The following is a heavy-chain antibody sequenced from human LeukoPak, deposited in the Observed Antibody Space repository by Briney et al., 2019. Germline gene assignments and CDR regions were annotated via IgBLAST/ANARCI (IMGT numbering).Heavy chain of an antibody. CDR2: IIPILGTA. D-gene: IGHD4-17*01. V-gene: IGHV1-69*13. CDR3: ARGETTVTTQNYYGMDV. CDR1: GGTFSSYA. Sequence: ASVKVSCKASGGTFSSYAISWVRQAPGQGLEWMGGIIPILGTANYAQKFQGRVTITADESTSTAYMELSSLRSEDTAVYYCARGETTVTTQNYYGMDVWGQGTTVTVSS. J-gene: IGHJ6*02.